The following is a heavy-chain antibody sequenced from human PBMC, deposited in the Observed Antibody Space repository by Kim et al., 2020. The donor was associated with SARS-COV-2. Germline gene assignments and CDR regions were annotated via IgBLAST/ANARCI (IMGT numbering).Heavy chain of an antibody. CDR1: GGSFSGYY. V-gene: IGHV4-34*01. CDR3: AREDTAMVTVDY. Sequence: SETLSLTCAVYGGSFSGYYWSWIRQPPGKGLEWNGELNHSGSTNYNPSLKSRVTISVDTSKNQFSLKLSSVTAADTAVYYCAREDTAMVTVDYWGQGTLVTVSS. CDR2: LNHSGST. D-gene: IGHD5-18*01. J-gene: IGHJ4*02.